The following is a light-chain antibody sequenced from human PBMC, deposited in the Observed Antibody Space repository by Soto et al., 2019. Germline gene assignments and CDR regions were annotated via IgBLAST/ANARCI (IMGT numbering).Light chain of an antibody. CDR1: HSVGRY. CDR3: QQRRTWPPHS. Sequence: EIVVTQSPATLSLSPGKRATLACRTSHSVGRYLACYQKNPGKAPKLLIYEASNWATGIPARFSGSGSGREVTLRVSRLEQEDFAVYYCQQRRTWPPHSFGGGTQVEI. J-gene: IGKJ4*01. V-gene: IGKV3-11*02. CDR2: EAS.